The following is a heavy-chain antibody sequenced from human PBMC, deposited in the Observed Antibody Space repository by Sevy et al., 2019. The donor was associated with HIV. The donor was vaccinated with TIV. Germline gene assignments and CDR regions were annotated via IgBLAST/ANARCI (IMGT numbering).Heavy chain of an antibody. D-gene: IGHD6-13*01. CDR1: GFTFDDYA. J-gene: IGHJ4*02. CDR2: ISWNGGSI. CDR3: AKDIEGGIAAADY. V-gene: IGHV3-9*01. Sequence: GGSLRLSCAASGFTFDDYAMHWVRQAPGKGLEWVSGISWNGGSIGYADSVKGRFTISRDNAKNSLYLQMNSLRAEDTALYYCAKDIEGGIAAADYWGQGTLVTVSS.